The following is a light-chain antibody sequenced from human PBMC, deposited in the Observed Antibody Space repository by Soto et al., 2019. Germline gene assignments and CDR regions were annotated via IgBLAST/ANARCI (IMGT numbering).Light chain of an antibody. CDR3: QQYSKSPPYT. CDR1: QSVSSRY. J-gene: IGKJ2*01. CDR2: ATS. V-gene: IGKV3-20*01. Sequence: EIVLTQSPDTLSLSPGDRATLSCRASQSVSSRYLAWYQQKPGQAPRLLIYATSIRSTGIQNMFSGGGAGKVFSITVSTMERADFAVDCCQQYSKSPPYTFGQ.